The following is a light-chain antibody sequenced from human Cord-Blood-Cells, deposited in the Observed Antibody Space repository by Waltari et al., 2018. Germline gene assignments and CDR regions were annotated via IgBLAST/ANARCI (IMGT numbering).Light chain of an antibody. CDR3: SSYTSSSTLVV. CDR2: DVS. Sequence: QSALTQPASVSGSPGQSITIPCTGTRRDVGGYNYVSWYQQHPGKAPKLMIYDVSNRPSGVSNRFSGSKSGNTASLTISGLQAEDEADYYCSSYTSSSTLVVFGGGTKLTVL. J-gene: IGLJ2*01. CDR1: RRDVGGYNY. V-gene: IGLV2-14*01.